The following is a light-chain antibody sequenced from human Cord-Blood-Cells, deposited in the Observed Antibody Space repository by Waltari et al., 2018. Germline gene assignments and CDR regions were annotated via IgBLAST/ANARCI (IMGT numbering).Light chain of an antibody. CDR2: GAS. V-gene: IGKV3-20*01. CDR3: QQYGSSPLT. Sequence: EIVLTQSPGTLSLSPGERATLSCMASQSVSSSYLAWYQQKTGQAPRLLIYGASSRATGIPDRFSGSGSGTDFTLTISRLEPEDFAVYYCQQYGSSPLTFGGGTKVEIK. J-gene: IGKJ4*01. CDR1: QSVSSSY.